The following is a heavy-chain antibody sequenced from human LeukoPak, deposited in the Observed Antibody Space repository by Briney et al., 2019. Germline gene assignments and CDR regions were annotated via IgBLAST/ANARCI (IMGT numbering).Heavy chain of an antibody. J-gene: IGHJ4*02. Sequence: GGSLRLSCAASGFTFSNYWVTWVRQAPGKGLEWVANIKQDESEKYYVDSVKGRFTVSRDNSKNSVYLQVNSLRAEDTAMYYCATPVGGVWSFDYWGQGTLVTVSS. D-gene: IGHD2-15*01. CDR2: IKQDESEK. CDR1: GFTFSNYW. CDR3: ATPVGGVWSFDY. V-gene: IGHV3-7*01.